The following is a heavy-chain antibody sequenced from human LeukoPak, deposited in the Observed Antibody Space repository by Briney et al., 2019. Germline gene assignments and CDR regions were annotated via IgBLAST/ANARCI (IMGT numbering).Heavy chain of an antibody. D-gene: IGHD3-16*01. CDR3: ARDVNYAFDY. J-gene: IGHJ4*02. CDR1: GYSFTING. Sequence: ASVNVSFKPSGYSFTINGISWVRHAPGQGLEWMAWISANSGNTNYAQNFQDRVTLTTDTSTSTTYMELRSLRSDDTAVYYCARDVNYAFDYWGQGTLVTVSS. CDR2: ISANSGNT. V-gene: IGHV1-18*01.